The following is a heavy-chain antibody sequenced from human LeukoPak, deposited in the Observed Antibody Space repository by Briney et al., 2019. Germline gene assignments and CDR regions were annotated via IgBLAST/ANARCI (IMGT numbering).Heavy chain of an antibody. J-gene: IGHJ3*02. V-gene: IGHV1-46*01. CDR3: ARDNVVVVPAAHGTHDAFDI. CDR1: GYTFTSYY. CDR2: INPSGGST. D-gene: IGHD2-2*01. Sequence: ASVKVSCKASGYTFTSYYMHWLRQAAGQGLEWMGIINPSGGSTSYAQKFQGRVTMTRDTSTSTVYMELSSLRSEDTAVYYCARDNVVVVPAAHGTHDAFDIWGQGTMVTVSS.